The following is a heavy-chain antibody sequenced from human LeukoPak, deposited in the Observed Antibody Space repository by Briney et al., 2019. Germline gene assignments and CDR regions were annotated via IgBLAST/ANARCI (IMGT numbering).Heavy chain of an antibody. D-gene: IGHD6-13*01. CDR1: GFTFSSYA. CDR2: ISGSGGST. J-gene: IGHJ4*02. V-gene: IGHV3-23*01. Sequence: GGSLRLSCAASGFTFSSYAMSWVRQAPGKGLEWVSAISGSGGSTYYADSVKGRFTISRDNSKNTLYLQMNSLRAEDTAVYYCARDIAAAGTNFDYWGQGTLVTVSS. CDR3: ARDIAAAGTNFDY.